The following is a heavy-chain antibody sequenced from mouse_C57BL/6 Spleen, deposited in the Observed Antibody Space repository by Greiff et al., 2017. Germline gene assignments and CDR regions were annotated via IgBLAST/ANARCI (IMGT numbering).Heavy chain of an antibody. CDR1: GYTFTSYG. Sequence: VKLQESGAELARPGASVKLSCKASGYTFTSYGISWVKQRTGQGLEWIGEIYPRSGNTYYNEKFKGKATLTADKSSSTAYMELRSLTSEDSAVYFCARSLYGYYAMDYWGQGTSVTVSS. J-gene: IGHJ4*01. CDR3: ARSLYGYYAMDY. V-gene: IGHV1-81*01. CDR2: IYPRSGNT. D-gene: IGHD1-1*02.